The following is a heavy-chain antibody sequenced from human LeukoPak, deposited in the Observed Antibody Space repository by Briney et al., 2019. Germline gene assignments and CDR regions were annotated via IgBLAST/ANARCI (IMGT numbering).Heavy chain of an antibody. CDR3: VKFGVDYDMGV. Sequence: WESLSLTWTVSGDSISGSYWTWVRQPPGQGLEWIGQINYSGRADYNPSLKRRITISVDTSKKQMALTLTSVTAADTAIYYCVKFGVDYDMGVWGQGTTVTVSS. J-gene: IGHJ6*02. D-gene: IGHD3-16*01. CDR1: GDSISGSY. CDR2: INYSGRA. V-gene: IGHV4-59*01.